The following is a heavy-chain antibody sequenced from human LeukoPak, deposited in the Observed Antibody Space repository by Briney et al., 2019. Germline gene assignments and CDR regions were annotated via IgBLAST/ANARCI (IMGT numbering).Heavy chain of an antibody. V-gene: IGHV4-34*01. Sequence: PLETLSLTCAVYGGSFSGYYWSWIRQPPGKGLEWIGEINHSGSTNYNPSLKSRVTISVDTSKNQFSLKLSSVTAADTAVYYCARGGYGHILNPYYFDYWGQGTLVTVSS. CDR2: INHSGST. D-gene: IGHD5-12*01. CDR3: ARGGYGHILNPYYFDY. CDR1: GGSFSGYY. J-gene: IGHJ4*02.